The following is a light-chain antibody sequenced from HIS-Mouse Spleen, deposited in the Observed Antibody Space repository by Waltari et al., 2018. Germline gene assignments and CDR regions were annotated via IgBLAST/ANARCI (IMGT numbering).Light chain of an antibody. V-gene: IGLV1-47*01. CDR2: RNN. CDR3: AAWDDSLSGSV. J-gene: IGLJ3*02. Sequence: QSVLTQPPSASGTPGQRVTISCSGSSSNIGSNYVYWYQQLPGTAPKLLIYRNNQRPSGGPDRFSGSKSGTSASLAISGLRSEDEADYYCAAWDDSLSGSVFGGGTKLTVL. CDR1: SSNIGSNY.